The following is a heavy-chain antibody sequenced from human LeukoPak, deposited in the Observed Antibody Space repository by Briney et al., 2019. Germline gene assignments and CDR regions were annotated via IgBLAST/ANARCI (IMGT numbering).Heavy chain of an antibody. J-gene: IGHJ4*02. V-gene: IGHV1-69*13. CDR2: IIPIFGTA. CDR3: ARDRRNHYDSSGYYYTLDY. CDR1: GGTFSSYA. D-gene: IGHD3-22*01. Sequence: SVKVSCKASGGTFSSYAISWVRQAPGQGLEWMGGIIPIFGTANYAQKFQGRVTITADESTSTAYMELSSLRSEDTAVYYCARDRRNHYDSSGYYYTLDYWGQGTLVTVSS.